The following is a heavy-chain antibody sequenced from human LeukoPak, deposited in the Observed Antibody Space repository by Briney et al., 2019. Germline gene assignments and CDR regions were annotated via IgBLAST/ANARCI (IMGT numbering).Heavy chain of an antibody. CDR2: ISSSGGDA. V-gene: IGHV3-48*02. D-gene: IGHD1-26*01. Sequence: PGGSLRLSCAGTGFTFSSYSMNWVRQAPGKGLEWVSYISSSGGDAYYADSVKGRFTISRDNAQNSLFLQMNGLRDEDTAVYHCARSRSGNYFDYWGQGTLVSVSS. CDR3: ARSRSGNYFDY. J-gene: IGHJ4*02. CDR1: GFTFSSYS.